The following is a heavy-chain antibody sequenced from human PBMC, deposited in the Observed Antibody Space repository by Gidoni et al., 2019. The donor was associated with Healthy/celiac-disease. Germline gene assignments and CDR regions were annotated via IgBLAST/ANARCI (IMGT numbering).Heavy chain of an antibody. Sequence: QVQLVESGGGVVQPGRSLRLSCAASGFTFSSYGMHWVRQAPGKGLEWVAVIWYDGSNKYYADSVKGRFTISRDNSKNTLYLQMNSLRAEDTAVYYCARDKGLGVEMATMSFDYWGQGTLVTVSS. J-gene: IGHJ4*02. V-gene: IGHV3-33*01. CDR1: GFTFSSYG. CDR2: IWYDGSNK. CDR3: ARDKGLGVEMATMSFDY. D-gene: IGHD5-12*01.